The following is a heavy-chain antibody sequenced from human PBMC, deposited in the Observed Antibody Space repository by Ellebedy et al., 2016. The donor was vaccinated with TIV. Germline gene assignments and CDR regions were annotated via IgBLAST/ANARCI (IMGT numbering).Heavy chain of an antibody. D-gene: IGHD6-19*01. CDR3: ARDSFTGFSSSYSFDF. CDR2: INPSSGGT. Sequence: ASVKVSCKASGYTFTGNYMYWVRQAPGQGLEWMGWINPSSGGTNYAQKFQGRVTMTRDTSVRTAYMELSRLTSDETAVYYCARDSFTGFSSSYSFDFWGQGTLVTVSS. J-gene: IGHJ4*02. V-gene: IGHV1-2*02. CDR1: GYTFTGNY.